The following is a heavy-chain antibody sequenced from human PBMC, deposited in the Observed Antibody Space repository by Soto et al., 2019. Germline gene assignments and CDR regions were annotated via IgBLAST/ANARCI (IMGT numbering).Heavy chain of an antibody. D-gene: IGHD3-22*01. CDR2: IYYSGST. Sequence: SETLSLTCNVSGGSITSSSYYWGWIRQPPGKGLEWIGNIYYSGSTYYNPSLKSRVTISVDTSKNQFSLKLSSVTAADTAVYYCMLGSGWKDFDYWGQGTLVTVS. CDR3: MLGSGWKDFDY. V-gene: IGHV4-39*01. CDR1: GGSITSSSYY. J-gene: IGHJ4*02.